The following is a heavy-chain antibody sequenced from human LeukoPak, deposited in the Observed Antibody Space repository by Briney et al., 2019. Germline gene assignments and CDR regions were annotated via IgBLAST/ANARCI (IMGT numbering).Heavy chain of an antibody. CDR1: GFTFSSYV. J-gene: IGHJ6*02. D-gene: IGHD2-15*01. V-gene: IGHV3-23*01. CDR2: ISSSGGTT. Sequence: GGSLRLSCAASGFTFSSYVMTWVRQAAGRGLEWISFISSSGGTTSYSESVEGRFTISTDNSKSTQYLQVNSLRADDTAVYYCARYSAGGSCFSGYYYGMDVWGQGTTVIVSS. CDR3: ARYSAGGSCFSGYYYGMDV.